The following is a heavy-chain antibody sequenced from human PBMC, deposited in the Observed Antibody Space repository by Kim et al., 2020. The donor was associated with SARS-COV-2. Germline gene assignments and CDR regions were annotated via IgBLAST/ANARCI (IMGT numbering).Heavy chain of an antibody. CDR2: INHSGST. V-gene: IGHV4-34*01. CDR1: GGSFSGYY. J-gene: IGHJ4*02. Sequence: SETLSLTCAVYGGSFSGYYWSWIRQPPGKGLEWIGEINHSGSTNYNPSLKSRVTISVDTSKNQFSLKLSSVTAADTAVYYCARGGYDYVWGSYLLTRGELHDYWGQGTLVTVSS. D-gene: IGHD3-16*02. CDR3: ARGGYDYVWGSYLLTRGELHDY.